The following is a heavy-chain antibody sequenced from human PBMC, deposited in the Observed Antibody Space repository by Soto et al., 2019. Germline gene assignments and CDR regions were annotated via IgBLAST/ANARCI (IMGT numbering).Heavy chain of an antibody. V-gene: IGHV4-59*08. Sequence: SETLSLTCTVSGGSISSYYWSWIRQPPGKGLEWIGYIYYSGNPSYSPSLKSRVTISIDTSKNQFSLNLSSVTAADTAVYYCARRREGYYYYMDVWGKGTTVTVSS. CDR3: ARRREGYYYYMDV. J-gene: IGHJ6*03. CDR1: GGSISSYY. CDR2: IYYSGNP.